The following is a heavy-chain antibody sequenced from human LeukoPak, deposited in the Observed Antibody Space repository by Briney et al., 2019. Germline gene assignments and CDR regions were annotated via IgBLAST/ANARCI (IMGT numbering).Heavy chain of an antibody. J-gene: IGHJ4*02. CDR1: GYTLTDLS. CDR3: TTVGFCSGCSCYQNFDC. V-gene: IGHV1-24*01. D-gene: IGHD2-15*01. CDR2: FDAEDGET. Sequence: ASVKVSCKVSGYTLTDLSMHWVRQAPGKGLEWVGGFDAEDGETIYAQRHQGRVTMPEDTPTDTAYMELSSLRSEDTAEYCCTTVGFCSGCSCYQNFDCRVRAT.